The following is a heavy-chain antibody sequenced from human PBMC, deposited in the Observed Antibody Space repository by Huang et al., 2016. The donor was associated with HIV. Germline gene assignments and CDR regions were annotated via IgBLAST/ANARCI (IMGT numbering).Heavy chain of an antibody. V-gene: IGHV1-8*01. Sequence: QIQLAQSGAEVKKPGASVKVSCKASGYTFTNYDINWVRQASGQGIEWMGWMNPKSGNVGYTKKFQGRVAILRNSSRNTSYLEVTSLTSEDTAVYYCARGFGINYNHEAFDVWGQGTMVTVSS. CDR2: MNPKSGNV. J-gene: IGHJ3*01. CDR3: ARGFGINYNHEAFDV. CDR1: GYTFTNYD. D-gene: IGHD3-10*01.